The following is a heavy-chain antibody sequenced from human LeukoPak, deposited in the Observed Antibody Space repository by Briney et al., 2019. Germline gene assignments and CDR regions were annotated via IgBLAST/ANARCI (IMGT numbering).Heavy chain of an antibody. CDR1: GGSISSYY. Sequence: PSETLSLTCTVSGGSISSYYWSWIRQPPGKGLEWIGYMYYSGRINYNPSLKSRVTISADTSKTQFSLKLSSVTAADTAVYYCARERYFDWLLEDFDYWGQGTLVTVSS. CDR2: MYYSGRI. J-gene: IGHJ4*02. CDR3: ARERYFDWLLEDFDY. D-gene: IGHD3-9*01. V-gene: IGHV4-59*12.